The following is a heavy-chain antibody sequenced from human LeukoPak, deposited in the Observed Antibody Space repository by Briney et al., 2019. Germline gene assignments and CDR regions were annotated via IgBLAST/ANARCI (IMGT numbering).Heavy chain of an antibody. D-gene: IGHD2/OR15-2a*01. J-gene: IGHJ6*03. CDR1: EYSFTGYY. CDR3: ARFLKNPVNRRGPANYYMDV. V-gene: IGHV1-69*13. Sequence: ASVKVSCKASEYSFTGYYVYWVRQAPGQGLEWMGGIIPIFGTANYAQKFQGRVTITADESTSTAYMELSSLRSEDTAVYYCARFLKNPVNRRGPANYYMDVWGKGTTVTISS. CDR2: IIPIFGTA.